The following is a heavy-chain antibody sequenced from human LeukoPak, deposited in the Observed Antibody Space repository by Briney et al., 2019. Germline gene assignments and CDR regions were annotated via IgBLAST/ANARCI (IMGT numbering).Heavy chain of an antibody. V-gene: IGHV4-34*01. CDR3: ARGGLRYFDWLYNWFDP. Sequence: PSETLSLTCAVYGGSSSGYYWSWIRQPPGKGLEWIGEINHSGSTNYNPSLKSRVTISVDTSKNQFSLKLSSVTAADTAVYYCARGGLRYFDWLYNWFDPWGQGTLVTVSP. CDR1: GGSSSGYY. CDR2: INHSGST. J-gene: IGHJ5*02. D-gene: IGHD3-9*01.